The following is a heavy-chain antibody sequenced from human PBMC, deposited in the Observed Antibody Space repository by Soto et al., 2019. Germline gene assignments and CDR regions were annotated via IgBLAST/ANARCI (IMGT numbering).Heavy chain of an antibody. D-gene: IGHD3-10*01. J-gene: IGHJ6*02. V-gene: IGHV4-31*03. CDR1: GGSISIGGDF. Sequence: PSETLSLTCTVSGGSISIGGDFWSWIRQYPGKGLEWIGHIYYNGSTYYNPSLKSRVTISIDTSKNQFSLRLTSVTAADTAVYYCATDEYFGSEIYFYYYGMDVWGQGTTVT. CDR2: IYYNGST. CDR3: ATDEYFGSEIYFYYYGMDV.